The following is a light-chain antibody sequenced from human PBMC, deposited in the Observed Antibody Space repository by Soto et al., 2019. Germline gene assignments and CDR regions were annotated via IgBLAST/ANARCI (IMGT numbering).Light chain of an antibody. Sequence: DIQMTQSPSTLSASVGDRVTITCRASQNINSWLAWFQQKPGKAPNLLMYDASTLESGVSSRFSGSGSGTEFTLTISSLQPDDFATYYCQQYNNYMWTFGQGTKVEIK. CDR2: DAS. J-gene: IGKJ1*01. CDR3: QQYNNYMWT. CDR1: QNINSW. V-gene: IGKV1-5*01.